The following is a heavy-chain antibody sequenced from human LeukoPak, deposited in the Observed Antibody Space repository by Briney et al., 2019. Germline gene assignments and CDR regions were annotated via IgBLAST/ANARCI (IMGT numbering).Heavy chain of an antibody. V-gene: IGHV1-18*01. D-gene: IGHD1-26*01. Sequence: GASVKVSCKASGYNFTNYDISWVRQAPGQGLEWMGWISPYNGSTNYAQKVQGRVTMTTDTSKTAYMELRSLRSDDTAVYYCARGGLVGVYNWFDPWGQGTLVTVSS. CDR2: ISPYNGST. J-gene: IGHJ5*02. CDR3: ARGGLVGVYNWFDP. CDR1: GYNFTNYD.